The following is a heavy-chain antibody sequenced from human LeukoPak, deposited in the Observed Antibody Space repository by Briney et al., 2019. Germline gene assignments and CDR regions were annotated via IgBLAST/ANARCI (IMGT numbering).Heavy chain of an antibody. CDR3: ARGGNYYDSGGRNYYYYGLDV. V-gene: IGHV1-18*01. CDR1: GYTFNSYG. CDR2: ISAYNGNT. J-gene: IGHJ6*02. Sequence: ASVNVSCKASGYTFNSYGISWVRQAAGQGLERMGWISAYNGNTNYAQKLQGRVTMATDTSTSTGNMELRSLRSDDTAVYYCARGGNYYDSGGRNYYYYGLDVWGQGTTVTVSS. D-gene: IGHD3-22*01.